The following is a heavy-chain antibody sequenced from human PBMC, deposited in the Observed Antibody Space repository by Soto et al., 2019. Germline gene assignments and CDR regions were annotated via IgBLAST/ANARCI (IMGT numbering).Heavy chain of an antibody. CDR3: ARGQRFSDSFDP. J-gene: IGHJ5*02. CDR1: VCAISGYY. D-gene: IGHD3-3*01. CDR2: IYSSGGT. V-gene: IGHV4-4*07. Sequence: SETLALTCTASVCAISGYYWTWIRQSAGKGLEWIGRIYSSGGTKYNPSLQSRVTMSLDTSKNQFSLRLTSVTAADTAVYYCARGQRFSDSFDPWGQGKMVTVSS.